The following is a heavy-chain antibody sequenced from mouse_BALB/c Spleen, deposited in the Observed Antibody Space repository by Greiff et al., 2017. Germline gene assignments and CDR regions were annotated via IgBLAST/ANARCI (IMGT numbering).Heavy chain of an antibody. CDR1: GFTFSSYT. CDR3: TRHGNHWYFDV. CDR2: ISSGGSYT. J-gene: IGHJ1*01. D-gene: IGHD2-1*01. V-gene: IGHV5-6-4*01. Sequence: EVHLVESGGGLVKPGGSLKLSCAASGFTFSSYTMSWVRQTPEKRLEWVATISSGGSYTYYPDSVKGRFTISRDNAKNTLYLQMSSLKSEDTAMYYCTRHGNHWYFDVWGAGTTVTVSS.